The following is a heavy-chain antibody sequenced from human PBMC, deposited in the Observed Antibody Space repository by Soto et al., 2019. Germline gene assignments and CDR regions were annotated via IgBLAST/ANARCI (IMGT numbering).Heavy chain of an antibody. D-gene: IGHD1-26*01. CDR3: ARRGFMGATTIDY. CDR2: IYYSGST. Sequence: QLQLQESGPGLVKPSETLSLTCTVSGGSISSSNSYWGWIRQPPGKGLEWIGSIYYSGSTYYNPSLKSRVSISVATSKNQFPLKLSSVTAADTAVYYCARRGFMGATTIDYWGQGTLVTVSS. CDR1: GGSISSSNSY. V-gene: IGHV4-39*01. J-gene: IGHJ4*02.